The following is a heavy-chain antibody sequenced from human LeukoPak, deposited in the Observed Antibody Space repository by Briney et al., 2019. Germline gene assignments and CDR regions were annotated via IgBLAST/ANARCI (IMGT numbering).Heavy chain of an antibody. CDR3: TREFCSGGSCYSGGY. J-gene: IGHJ4*02. Sequence: PAGSLRLSCAASGFTFSTYSMNWFRQAPGKGLEWVSSISATSTYTYYADSLKGRFIISRDNAKNSVYLQMNSLRAEDTAVYYCTREFCSGGSCYSGGYWGQGALVTVSS. V-gene: IGHV3-21*01. CDR1: GFTFSTYS. CDR2: ISATSTYT. D-gene: IGHD2-15*01.